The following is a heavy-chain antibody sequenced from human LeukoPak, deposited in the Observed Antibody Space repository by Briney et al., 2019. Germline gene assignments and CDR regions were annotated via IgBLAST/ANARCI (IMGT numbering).Heavy chain of an antibody. V-gene: IGHV3-43*01. CDR2: ISWSGGTT. CDR3: AKERIGGSLDY. J-gene: IGHJ4*02. D-gene: IGHD3-10*01. Sequence: GGSLRLSCAASGLSFQDYTMHWVRQPPGKGLEWVSQISWSGGTTYYADSVKGRFTISRDNSRNSLYLQMNSLRTEDTALYYCAKERIGGSLDYWGQGTLLTVSS. CDR1: GLSFQDYT.